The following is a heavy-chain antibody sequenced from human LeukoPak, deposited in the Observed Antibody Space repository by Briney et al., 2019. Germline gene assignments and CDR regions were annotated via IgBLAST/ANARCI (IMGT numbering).Heavy chain of an antibody. CDR1: GCSISSGGYY. CDR2: TFSSGTT. CDR3: ARVGRTVPAAIANFFDY. Sequence: LSLTWPVPGCSISSGGYYWCWSLQHPGKGVARIWYTFSSGTTYYNPSLKSRVTISVDTSKNQFSLKLSSVTAADTAVYYCARVGRTVPAAIANFFDYWGQGTLVTVSS. D-gene: IGHD2-2*02. J-gene: IGHJ4*02. V-gene: IGHV4-31*02.